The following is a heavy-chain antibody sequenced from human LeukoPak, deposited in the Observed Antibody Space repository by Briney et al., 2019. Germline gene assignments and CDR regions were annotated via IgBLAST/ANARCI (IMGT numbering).Heavy chain of an antibody. CDR2: IYISGST. V-gene: IGHV4-4*07. CDR3: ARFHGSGFYLDY. D-gene: IGHD3-10*01. Sequence: SETLSLTCTVSGGSISNDYWSWVRQPAGKGLEWIGRIYISGSTNYNPSLKSRVTISVDKSKNQFSLKLSSVTAADTAVYYCARFHGSGFYLDYWGQGTLVTVSS. J-gene: IGHJ4*02. CDR1: GGSISNDY.